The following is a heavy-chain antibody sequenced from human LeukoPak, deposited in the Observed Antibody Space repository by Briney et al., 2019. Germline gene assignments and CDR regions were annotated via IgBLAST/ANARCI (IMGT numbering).Heavy chain of an antibody. CDR1: GDSIRSTSYS. J-gene: IGHJ4*02. D-gene: IGHD6-13*01. V-gene: IGHV4-39*07. CDR3: ARDELAGYSSSWSDGDY. CDR2: IYYSGST. Sequence: PSETLSLTCTVSGDSIRSTSYSWDWIRQPPGKGLEWIGTIYYSGSTYYSPSLKSRVTISVDTSKNQFSLKLSSVTAADTAVYYCARDELAGYSSSWSDGDYWGQGTLVTVSS.